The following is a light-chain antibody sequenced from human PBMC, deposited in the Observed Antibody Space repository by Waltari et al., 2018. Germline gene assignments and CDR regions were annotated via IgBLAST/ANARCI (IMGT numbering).Light chain of an antibody. CDR3: GTWDTSLSAWV. V-gene: IGLV1-51*01. J-gene: IGLJ3*02. Sequence: QSVLTQAPSVSAAPGQKVTISCAGSSSNIGNKYVSCYQQFPGKAPKLLIYDNDKRPSGIPDRFSASKSGTSATLGLTGLQTGDEANYYCGTWDTSLSAWVFGGGTKLTVL. CDR1: SSNIGNKY. CDR2: DND.